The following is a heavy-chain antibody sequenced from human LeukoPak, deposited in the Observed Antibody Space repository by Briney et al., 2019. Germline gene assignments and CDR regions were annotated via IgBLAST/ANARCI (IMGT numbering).Heavy chain of an antibody. V-gene: IGHV1-18*01. CDR2: ISGHNGKK. J-gene: IGHJ4*02. D-gene: IGHD2-2*01. Sequence: ASVKVSCKASGYTFTSYGISWVRQAPGQGLEWMGWISGHNGKKKYAQKFQGRVTMTTETSTSTAYMELRSLRFDDTAVYYCARDPSADTEVVPAGSVDYWGQGTLVTVSS. CDR3: ARDPSADTEVVPAGSVDY. CDR1: GYTFTSYG.